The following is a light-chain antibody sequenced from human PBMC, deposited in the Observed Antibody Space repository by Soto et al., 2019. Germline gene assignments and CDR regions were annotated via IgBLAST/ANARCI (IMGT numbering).Light chain of an antibody. CDR1: SSNIGAGYD. J-gene: IGLJ7*01. CDR2: GNS. CDR3: QSYDSSLSGAV. V-gene: IGLV1-40*01. Sequence: QPVLTQPPSVSGAPGQRVTISCTGSSSNIGAGYDVHWYQQLPGTAPKLLIYGNSNRPSGVPDRFSGSKSGTSASLAITGLQAEDEAEYYCQSYDSSLSGAVFGGGTQLTVL.